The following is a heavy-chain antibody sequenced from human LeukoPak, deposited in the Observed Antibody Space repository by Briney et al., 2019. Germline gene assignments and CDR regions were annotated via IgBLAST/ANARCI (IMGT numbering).Heavy chain of an antibody. CDR3: ARDPTLGILTGYYSRWFDP. Sequence: ASVKVSCKASGGIFSSYAISWVRQAPGQGLEWMGGIIPIFGTANYAQKFQGRVTITADESTSTAYMELSSLRSEDTAVYYCARDPTLGILTGYYSRWFDPWGQGTLVTVSS. CDR2: IIPIFGTA. J-gene: IGHJ5*02. CDR1: GGIFSSYA. V-gene: IGHV1-69*13. D-gene: IGHD3-9*01.